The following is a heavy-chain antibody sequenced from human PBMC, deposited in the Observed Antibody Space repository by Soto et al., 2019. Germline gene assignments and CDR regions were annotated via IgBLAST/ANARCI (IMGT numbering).Heavy chain of an antibody. Sequence: QVQLVESGGGVVQPGRSLRLSCAASGFTFSSYGMHWVRQAPGKGLEWVAVISYDGSNKYYADSVKGRFTISRDNSKNTLYLQMNSLRAEDTAVYYCAKGAQPVTVVFITMVRGEAFDYWGQGTLVTVSS. CDR1: GFTFSSYG. V-gene: IGHV3-30*18. D-gene: IGHD3-10*01. CDR2: ISYDGSNK. J-gene: IGHJ4*02. CDR3: AKGAQPVTVVFITMVRGEAFDY.